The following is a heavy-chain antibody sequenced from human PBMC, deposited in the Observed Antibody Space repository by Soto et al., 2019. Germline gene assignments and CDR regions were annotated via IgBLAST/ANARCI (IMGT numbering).Heavy chain of an antibody. D-gene: IGHD2-2*01. J-gene: IGHJ4*02. CDR2: IYPGDSDT. CDR3: ARHPSPSNPYCSSTSCYDFDF. V-gene: IGHV5-51*01. Sequence: GESLKISCKGSGYSFTSYWIGWVRQMPGKGLEWMGIIYPGDSDTRYSPSFQGQVTISADKSISTAYLQWSSLKASDTAMYYCARHPSPSNPYCSSTSCYDFDFWGQGTLVTVSS. CDR1: GYSFTSYW.